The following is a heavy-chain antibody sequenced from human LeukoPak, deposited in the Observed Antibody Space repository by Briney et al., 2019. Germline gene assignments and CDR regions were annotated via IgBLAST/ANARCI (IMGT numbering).Heavy chain of an antibody. J-gene: IGHJ1*01. CDR2: INHGGST. Sequence: PSETLSLTCAVYGGSLSAYYWTWIRQPPGKGLEWIGVINHGGSTNYNPSLKSRVTISIDTSKNQFSLKLSSVTAADTAVYYCARYLDYGGNSRVFQHWGQGTLVTVSS. CDR3: ARYLDYGGNSRVFQH. D-gene: IGHD4-23*01. V-gene: IGHV4-34*01. CDR1: GGSLSAYY.